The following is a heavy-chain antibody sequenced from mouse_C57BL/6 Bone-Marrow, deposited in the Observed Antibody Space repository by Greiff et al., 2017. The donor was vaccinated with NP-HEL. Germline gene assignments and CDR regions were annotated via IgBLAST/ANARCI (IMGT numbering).Heavy chain of an antibody. Sequence: QVHVKQSGAELVKPGASVKISCKASGYAFSSYWMNWVKQRPGKGLEWIGQIYPGDGDTNYNGKFKGKATLTADKSSSTAYMQLSSLTSEDSAVYFCARWKIYYDYDVPFAYWGQGTLVTVSA. CDR3: ARWKIYYDYDVPFAY. CDR2: IYPGDGDT. V-gene: IGHV1-80*01. CDR1: GYAFSSYW. D-gene: IGHD2-4*01. J-gene: IGHJ3*01.